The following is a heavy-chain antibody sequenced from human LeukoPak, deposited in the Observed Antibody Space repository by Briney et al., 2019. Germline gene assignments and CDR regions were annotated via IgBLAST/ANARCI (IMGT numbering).Heavy chain of an antibody. V-gene: IGHV3-21*06. CDR2: MSTSRTYI. CDR3: VRDFAFGFCNTTTCRYPFDS. J-gene: IGHJ4*02. Sequence: WGSLRLSCAASGLTFSSYAMNWVRQAPGKGLEWASSMSTSRTYIYYADSIKGRFTISRDDARSLLYLQMDSLRAEDTAVYYCVRDFAFGFCNTTTCRYPFDSWGQGTLVTVSS. D-gene: IGHD3-16*01. CDR1: GLTFSSYA.